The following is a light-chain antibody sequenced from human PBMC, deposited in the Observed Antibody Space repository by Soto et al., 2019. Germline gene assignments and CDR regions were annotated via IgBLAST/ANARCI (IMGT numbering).Light chain of an antibody. CDR3: QQYNDWPPWT. CDR1: QSIGSN. CDR2: AAS. J-gene: IGKJ1*01. Sequence: EIVMTQSPATLSVSPGERATLSCRASQSIGSNLAWYQQKPGQAPRLLIYAASIRATDFPARFSGSRSGTEFTLTISGLQYDDFAVYFCQQYNDWPPWTFGHGTKVEIK. V-gene: IGKV3-15*01.